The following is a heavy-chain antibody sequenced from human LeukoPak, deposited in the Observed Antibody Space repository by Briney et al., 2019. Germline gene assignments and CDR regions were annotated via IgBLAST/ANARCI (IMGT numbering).Heavy chain of an antibody. CDR1: GYTFTSYY. V-gene: IGHV1-46*03. J-gene: IGHJ4*02. Sequence: ASVKVSCKASGYTFTSYYMHWVRQAPGQGLEWMGIINPSGGRTSYAKKFQGRVTMTRDTSTSTVYMGLSSLRPEDTAVYYCAREGTRLYSGSFDYWGQGTLVTVSS. CDR2: INPSGGRT. D-gene: IGHD1-26*01. CDR3: AREGTRLYSGSFDY.